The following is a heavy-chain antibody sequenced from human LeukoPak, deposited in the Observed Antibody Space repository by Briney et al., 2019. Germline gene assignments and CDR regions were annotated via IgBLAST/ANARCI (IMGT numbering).Heavy chain of an antibody. D-gene: IGHD2-2*01. CDR3: VKGSSSSRPYYFDY. CDR2: ITSSGGST. V-gene: IGHV3-23*01. Sequence: GGSLRLSCAASGFTFSSYAMSWVRQAPGKGLEWVSAITSSGGSTYHADSVKGRFTISRDNSNNTLYLQMNSLRDEDTAVYYCVKGSSSSRPYYFDYWGQGTLVSVSS. J-gene: IGHJ4*02. CDR1: GFTFSSYA.